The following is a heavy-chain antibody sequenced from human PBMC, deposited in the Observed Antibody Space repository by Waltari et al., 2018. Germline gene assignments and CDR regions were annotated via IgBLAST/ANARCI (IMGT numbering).Heavy chain of an antibody. CDR2: LYYSGST. Sequence: QLQLQESGPGLVKPSETLSPTCSVSGGSVSSSLRFYWVWVRQTPGKGLEWIGSLYYSGSTYYNPSLKSRVTISMETSKNQFSLKFSSVTAADTAVYYCARWRYYFDYWGQGTLVTVSS. CDR1: GGSVSSSLRFY. V-gene: IGHV4-39*01. CDR3: ARWRYYFDY. J-gene: IGHJ4*02.